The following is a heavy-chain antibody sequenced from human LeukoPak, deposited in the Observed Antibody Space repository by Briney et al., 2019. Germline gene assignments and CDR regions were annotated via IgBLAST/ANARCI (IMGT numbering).Heavy chain of an antibody. D-gene: IGHD2-8*01. Sequence: GGSLRLSCAASGFTFSSYGMHWVRQAPGKGLEWVAVISYDGSNKYYADSVKGRFTISRDNSKNTLYLQMNSLRAEDTAVYYCATAWVGYCTNGVCQMIDYWGQGTLVTVSS. J-gene: IGHJ4*02. V-gene: IGHV3-30*03. CDR3: ATAWVGYCTNGVCQMIDY. CDR1: GFTFSSYG. CDR2: ISYDGSNK.